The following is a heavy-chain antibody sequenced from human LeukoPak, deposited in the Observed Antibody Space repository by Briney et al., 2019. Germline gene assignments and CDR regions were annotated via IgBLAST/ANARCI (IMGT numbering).Heavy chain of an antibody. J-gene: IGHJ6*02. CDR3: ARGVVVVAALVQYYYYGMDV. CDR2: IIPMFGTT. D-gene: IGHD2-15*01. Sequence: SVKVSCKASGGSFRSYAISWVRQAPGQGLEWMGEIIPMFGTTNYAQKFQGRVTVTVDESTRTAYMELSSLRSEDTAVYYCARGVVVVAALVQYYYYGMDVWGQGTTVTVSS. V-gene: IGHV1-69*13. CDR1: GGSFRSYA.